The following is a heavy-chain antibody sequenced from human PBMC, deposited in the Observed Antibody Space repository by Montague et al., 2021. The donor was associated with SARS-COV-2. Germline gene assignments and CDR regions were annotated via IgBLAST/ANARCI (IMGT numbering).Heavy chain of an antibody. Sequence: SLRLSCAASGFTFSSYDLHWVRQVTGEGLEWVSAINIVGDTYYSASVKGRFTISRENAKNSLYLQMNSLRAADTAVYYCLREPRYLGNDFYGMDVWGQGTTVTVSS. CDR3: LREPRYLGNDFYGMDV. D-gene: IGHD5-12*01. V-gene: IGHV3-13*01. CDR2: INIVGDT. J-gene: IGHJ6*02. CDR1: GFTFSSYD.